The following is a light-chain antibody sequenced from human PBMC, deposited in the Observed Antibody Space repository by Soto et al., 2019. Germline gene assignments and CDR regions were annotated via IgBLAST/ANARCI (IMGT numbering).Light chain of an antibody. CDR2: KAS. V-gene: IGKV1-5*03. J-gene: IGKJ1*01. CDR3: KQYKSYPWT. CDR1: QSISSW. Sequence: DIQMTQSPSTLSASVGDRVTITCRASQSISSWLAWYQQKPGKAPKLLIYKASSLESGVPSRVSGSGSGTEFTLTISILQPDDFATYYCKQYKSYPWTFGQGTKVEIK.